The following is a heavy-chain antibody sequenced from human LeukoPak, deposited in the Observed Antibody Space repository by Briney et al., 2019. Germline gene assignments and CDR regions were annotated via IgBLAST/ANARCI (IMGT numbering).Heavy chain of an antibody. V-gene: IGHV4-34*01. CDR2: INHSGST. Sequence: SETLSLTCTVSGGSISSYYWSWIRQPPGKGLEWIGEINHSGSTNYNPSLKSRVTISVDTSKNQFSLKLSSVTAADTAVYYCASLLWFGELLNWFDPWGQGTLVTVSS. CDR3: ASLLWFGELLNWFDP. D-gene: IGHD3-10*01. CDR1: GGSISSYY. J-gene: IGHJ5*02.